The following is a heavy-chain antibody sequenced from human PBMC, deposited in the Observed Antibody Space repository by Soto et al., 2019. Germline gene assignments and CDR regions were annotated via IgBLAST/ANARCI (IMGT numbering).Heavy chain of an antibody. V-gene: IGHV4-34*01. CDR3: ARGKKYRAAAGYDY. CDR2: INHSGST. Sequence: SGTLSLTCAVYGGSFSDHYCDWIRQPPGKGLEWIGQINHSGSTNYNPYLKSGDTISVDTSKNQISRKLSYVTAADSAVYYCARGKKYRAAAGYDYWGQGTLGTVSS. J-gene: IGHJ4*02. CDR1: GGSFSDHY. D-gene: IGHD6-13*01.